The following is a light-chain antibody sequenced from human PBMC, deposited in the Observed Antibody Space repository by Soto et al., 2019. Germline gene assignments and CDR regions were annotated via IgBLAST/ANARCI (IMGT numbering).Light chain of an antibody. CDR1: QSISSN. V-gene: IGKV3-15*01. CDR3: QQYGSSPPHT. J-gene: IGKJ3*01. Sequence: EIVMTQSPATLSVSPGERATLSCRASQSISSNLAWYQQKPAQAPRLLIYGASTRATGIAARFSGSGSGTEFTLTISSLQSEDFAVYYCQQYGSSPPHTFGPGTKVDIK. CDR2: GAS.